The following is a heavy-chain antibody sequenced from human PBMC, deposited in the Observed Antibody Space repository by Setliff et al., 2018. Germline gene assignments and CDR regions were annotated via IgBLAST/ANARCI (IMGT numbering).Heavy chain of an antibody. J-gene: IGHJ4*02. CDR3: ARDLYNSGSDY. CDR2: INPNSGGT. Sequence: ASVKVSCKASGYSFSTYAMHWVRQAPGQRLELMGWINPNSGGTNYAQKFQGWVTMTRETSISTAYMDLSRLRSDDTAVYYCARDLYNSGSDYWGQGTLVTVSS. D-gene: IGHD6-25*01. V-gene: IGHV1-2*04. CDR1: GYSFSTYA.